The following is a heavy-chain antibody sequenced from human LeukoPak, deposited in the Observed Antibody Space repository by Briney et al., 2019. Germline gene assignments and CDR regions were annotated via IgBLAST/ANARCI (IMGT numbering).Heavy chain of an antibody. CDR1: GGSISSYY. Sequence: PSETLSLTCTVSGGSISSYYWSWIRQPPGKGLEWIGYIYYSGNTNYNPSLRSRVTMSVDTSKNQFSLKLGSVTAADTAIYYCARDRGQWLIRGAFDIWGQGTLGFVSS. J-gene: IGHJ3*02. CDR2: IYYSGNT. V-gene: IGHV4-59*01. CDR3: ARDRGQWLIRGAFDI. D-gene: IGHD6-19*01.